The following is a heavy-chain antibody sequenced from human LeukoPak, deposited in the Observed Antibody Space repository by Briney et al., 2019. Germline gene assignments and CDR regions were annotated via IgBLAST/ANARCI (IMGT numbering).Heavy chain of an antibody. J-gene: IGHJ4*02. CDR3: AVGATCDY. D-gene: IGHD1-26*01. CDR2: ISYDGSIT. CDR1: GFTFSSHA. V-gene: IGHV3-30*04. Sequence: GRSLRLSCAASGFTFSSHAMHWVRQAPGKGLEWVSLISYDGSITSYADSVKGRFTISRDNSKNTLYLQMNSLRAEDTAVYYCAVGATCDYWGQGTLVTVSS.